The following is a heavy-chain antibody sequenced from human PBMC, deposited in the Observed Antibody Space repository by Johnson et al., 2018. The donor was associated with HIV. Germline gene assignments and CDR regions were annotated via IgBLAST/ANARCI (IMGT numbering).Heavy chain of an antibody. V-gene: IGHV3-33*01. J-gene: IGHJ3*02. CDR2: IWYDDSNE. D-gene: IGHD4-17*01. CDR1: GFTFSSYG. Sequence: QLVESGGGVVQPGGSLRLSCAASGFTFSSYGMHWVRQAPGKGLEWVAFIWYDDSNEYYGESVKGRFTIYRDNSKNTLYLQMNSLRAEDTALYYCARDEGLDYGASLGAFDIWGQGTMVTVSS. CDR3: ARDEGLDYGASLGAFDI.